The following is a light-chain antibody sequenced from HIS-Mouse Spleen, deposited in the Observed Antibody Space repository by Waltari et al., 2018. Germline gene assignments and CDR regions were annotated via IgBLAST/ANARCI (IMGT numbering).Light chain of an antibody. CDR2: EDS. CDR3: YSTDSSGNHRV. CDR1: ALPKKY. J-gene: IGLJ2*01. Sequence: SYELTQPPSVSVSPGQPARITCSGDALPKKYAYWYQQTSGQAPVLVIYEDSKRPSGSPGGFSGSSSGTMATLTISGAQVEDEADYYCYSTDSSGNHRVFGGGTKLTVL. V-gene: IGLV3-10*01.